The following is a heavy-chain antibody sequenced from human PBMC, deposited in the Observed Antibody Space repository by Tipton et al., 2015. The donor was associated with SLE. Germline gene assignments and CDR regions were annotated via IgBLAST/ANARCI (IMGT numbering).Heavy chain of an antibody. CDR3: ARGIAVAAPAFDI. J-gene: IGHJ3*02. V-gene: IGHV4-34*01. D-gene: IGHD6-19*01. CDR2: INHSG. CDR1: GGSFSGYY. Sequence: TLSLTCAVYGGSFSGYYWSWIRQPPGKGLEWIGEINHSGSTISVDTSKNQFSLKLSSVTAADTAVHYCARGIAVAAPAFDIWGQGTMVTVSS.